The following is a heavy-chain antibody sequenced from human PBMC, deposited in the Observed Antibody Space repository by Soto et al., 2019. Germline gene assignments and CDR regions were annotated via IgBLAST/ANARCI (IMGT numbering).Heavy chain of an antibody. J-gene: IGHJ3*01. D-gene: IGHD6-19*01. CDR1: GDSITNSRW. CDR3: AYSTGWYRHDV. Sequence: QVQLQESGPGLVKPSGTLSLTCAVSGDSITNSRWWTWVRQPPGKGLEWIGDILHSGETNYNPSLKSRVFISVDKSQNHFSLRVSSVTAADPAVYYCAYSTGWYRHDVWGQGTLVTVSS. V-gene: IGHV4-4*02. CDR2: ILHSGET.